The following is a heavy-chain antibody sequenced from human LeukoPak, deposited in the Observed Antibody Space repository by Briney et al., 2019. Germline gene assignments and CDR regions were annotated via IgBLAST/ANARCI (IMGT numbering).Heavy chain of an antibody. Sequence: PSETLSLTCTVSGYSISSGYYWGWIWQPPGKGLEWIGSIYHSGSTYYNPSLKSRVTISVDTSKNQFSLKLSSVTAADTAVYYCARRVPAAKPLYYYYMDVWGKGTTVTVSS. CDR2: IYHSGST. CDR3: ARRVPAAKPLYYYYMDV. CDR1: GYSISSGYY. V-gene: IGHV4-38-2*02. D-gene: IGHD2-2*02. J-gene: IGHJ6*03.